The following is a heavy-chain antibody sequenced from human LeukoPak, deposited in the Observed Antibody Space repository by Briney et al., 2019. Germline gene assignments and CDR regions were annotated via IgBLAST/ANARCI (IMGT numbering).Heavy chain of an antibody. J-gene: IGHJ4*02. D-gene: IGHD2-8*02. CDR2: IFPSGGEI. CDR3: ATYRQVLLPFES. V-gene: IGHV3-23*01. Sequence: GGSLRLYWAASGFTVGTFGMGWVSQKGGKGLEWVSSIFPSGGEIHYADSVRGRFTISRDNSKSTLSLQMNSLRAEDTAIYYCATYRQVLLPFESWGQGTLVTVSS. CDR1: GFTVGTFG.